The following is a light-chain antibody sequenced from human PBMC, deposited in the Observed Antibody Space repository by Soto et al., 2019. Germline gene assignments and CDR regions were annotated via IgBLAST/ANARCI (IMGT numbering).Light chain of an antibody. CDR1: QSLLHSNGYNC. CDR2: LGS. CDR3: MRALHTPPD. V-gene: IGKV2-28*01. Sequence: DIVMTQSPLSLPVTPGEPASISCRSSQSLLHSNGYNCLDWYLQKPGQSPQLLIYLGSNRASGVPDRCSGSGSSTDFTLKISIVEAEDVGVYYCMRALHTPPDFGGGTKVEIK. J-gene: IGKJ4*01.